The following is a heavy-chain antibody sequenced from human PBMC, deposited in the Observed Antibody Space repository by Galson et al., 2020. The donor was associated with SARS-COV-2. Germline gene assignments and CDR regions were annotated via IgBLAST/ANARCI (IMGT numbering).Heavy chain of an antibody. V-gene: IGHV3-23*01. D-gene: IGHD6-13*01. Sequence: GESLKISCAAYGFTFSSYAMSWVRQAPGKGLEWVSAISGSGATTYYADSVKGRFTISRDNSKNTLYLQMNSLRAEDTAVYYCAKDGRYSSSWYNGDYWGQGTLVTVSS. J-gene: IGHJ4*02. CDR2: ISGSGATT. CDR3: AKDGRYSSSWYNGDY. CDR1: GFTFSSYA.